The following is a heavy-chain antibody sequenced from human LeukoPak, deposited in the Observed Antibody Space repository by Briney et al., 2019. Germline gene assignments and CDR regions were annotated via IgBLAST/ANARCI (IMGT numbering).Heavy chain of an antibody. Sequence: GGSLRLSCVASGLTFSKAWVTWVRQAPGKGLEWVGRSKSKTDGGTIDYGAPVKGRFSISRDDSKSTLYLQMNSLKTDDTAVYYRATDGYCSGGSCYSYDNWGQGTLVTVSS. CDR1: GLTFSKAW. J-gene: IGHJ4*02. CDR2: SKSKTDGGTI. V-gene: IGHV3-15*01. D-gene: IGHD2-15*01. CDR3: ATDGYCSGGSCYSYDN.